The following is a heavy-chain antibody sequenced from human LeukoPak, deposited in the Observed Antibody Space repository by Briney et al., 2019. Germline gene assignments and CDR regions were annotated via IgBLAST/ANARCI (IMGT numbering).Heavy chain of an antibody. D-gene: IGHD1-26*01. CDR1: GFTFDDYA. Sequence: GGSLRLSCAASGFTFDDYAMHWVRHAPGKGLEWVSGISWNSGSIGYADSVKGRFTISRDNAKNSLYLQMNSLRAEDTALYYCAKVGMVGATPAAFDIWGQGTMVTVSS. CDR3: AKVGMVGATPAAFDI. V-gene: IGHV3-9*01. J-gene: IGHJ3*02. CDR2: ISWNSGSI.